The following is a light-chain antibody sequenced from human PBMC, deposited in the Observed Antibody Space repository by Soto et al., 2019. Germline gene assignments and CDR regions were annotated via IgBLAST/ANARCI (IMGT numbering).Light chain of an antibody. J-gene: IGKJ1*01. CDR1: HSLLHSNGYNY. Sequence: IVTTQSPLPLPVTPGERASISCRSSHSLLHSNGYNYLDWYLQKPGQSPQLLIYLGSNRASGVPDRFSGSGSGTDFTLKISRVEAEDVGVYYCMQALQTLWTFGQGTKVDIK. CDR2: LGS. CDR3: MQALQTLWT. V-gene: IGKV2-28*01.